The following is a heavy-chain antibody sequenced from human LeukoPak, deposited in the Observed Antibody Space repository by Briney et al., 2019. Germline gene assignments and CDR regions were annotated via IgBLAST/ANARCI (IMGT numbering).Heavy chain of an antibody. J-gene: IGHJ5*02. CDR1: GFTFSSYG. D-gene: IGHD1-26*01. Sequence: TGGSLRLSCAASGFTFSSYGMHWVRQAPGKRLEWVAVIWYDGSNKYYADSVKGRFTISRDNSKNTLYLQMNSLRAEDTAVYYCANSRGSYPTRSWGQGTLVTVSS. CDR2: IWYDGSNK. V-gene: IGHV3-33*06. CDR3: ANSRGSYPTRS.